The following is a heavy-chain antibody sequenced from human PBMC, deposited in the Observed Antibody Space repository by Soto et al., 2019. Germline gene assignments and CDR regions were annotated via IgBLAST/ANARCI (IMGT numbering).Heavy chain of an antibody. CDR2: ISPYNGDT. CDR3: VRDASSGYRGWWDP. CDR1: GYTFTSYG. V-gene: IGHV1-18*01. J-gene: IGHJ5*02. D-gene: IGHD5-18*01. Sequence: QVQLVQSGAEVKKPGASVKVSCKASGYTFTSYGISWVRQAPGQGLEWMGLISPYNGDTIYAQKFQGRVIVTTDTGTRTAYMELRSLRSDDTAVYYCVRDASSGYRGWWDPWGQGTLVTVSS.